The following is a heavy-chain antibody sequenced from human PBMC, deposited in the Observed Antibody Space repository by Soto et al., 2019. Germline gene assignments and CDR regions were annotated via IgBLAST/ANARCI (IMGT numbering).Heavy chain of an antibody. D-gene: IGHD2-2*01. Sequence: QITLKESGPTLVKPTQTLTLTCTVSGFSLSSDGVGVAWIRQPPGKALEWLALIYWDDDKRYSPSLKTRLTISKXTXKXXVVLTMTNMDPVDTATYYCAHAYGGTSWPNDAFDVWGQGTVVTVSS. V-gene: IGHV2-5*02. CDR3: AHAYGGTSWPNDAFDV. CDR1: GFSLSSDGVG. CDR2: IYWDDDK. J-gene: IGHJ3*01.